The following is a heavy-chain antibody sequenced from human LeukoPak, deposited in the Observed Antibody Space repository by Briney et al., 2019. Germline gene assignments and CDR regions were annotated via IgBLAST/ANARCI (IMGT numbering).Heavy chain of an antibody. Sequence: ESLQIYCKGSGXSFTNYCMGSARQMPGKGLEGMGNLYPGDHDPCNRASFQGQLTISPDKSITTAYLQWSSLKASDTAMYYCARLLNYDDLDYWGQGSLVTVSS. J-gene: IGHJ4*02. D-gene: IGHD3-22*01. CDR1: GXSFTNYC. CDR2: LYPGDHDP. V-gene: IGHV5-51*01. CDR3: ARLLNYDDLDY.